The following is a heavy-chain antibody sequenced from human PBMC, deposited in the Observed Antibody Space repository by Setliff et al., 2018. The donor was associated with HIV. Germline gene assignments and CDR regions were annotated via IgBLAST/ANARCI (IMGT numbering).Heavy chain of an antibody. Sequence: PSETLSLTCSVSSGSMTGHYWTWVRQPPGKGLEWIGYLHSLGSSRVSDTPNYSPSLKSRITISLDTSKRQFSLTMTSVTAADTAVYYCARGLSSQICWGTRPLGLDYWGQGSLVTVS. CDR1: SGSMTGHY. J-gene: IGHJ4*01. CDR3: ARGLSSQICWGTRPLGLDY. D-gene: IGHD2-2*01. CDR2: LHSLGSSRVSDTP. V-gene: IGHV4-4*08.